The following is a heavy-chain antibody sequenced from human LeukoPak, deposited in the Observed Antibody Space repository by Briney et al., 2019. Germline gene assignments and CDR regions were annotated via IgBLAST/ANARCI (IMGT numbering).Heavy chain of an antibody. V-gene: IGHV3-21*01. CDR1: GFTFSSYS. CDR3: ARELWFGELLGYFDY. J-gene: IGHJ4*02. D-gene: IGHD3-10*01. CDR2: ISSSSAYI. Sequence: GGSLRLSCAASGFTFSSYSMNWVRQAPGKGLEWVSSISSSSAYIYYADSVKGRFTISRDNAENSLYLQMNSLRAEDTAVYYCARELWFGELLGYFDYWGQGTLVTVSS.